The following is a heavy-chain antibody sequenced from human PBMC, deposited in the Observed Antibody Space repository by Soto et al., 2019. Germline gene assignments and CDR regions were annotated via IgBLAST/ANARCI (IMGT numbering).Heavy chain of an antibody. V-gene: IGHV4-28*03. D-gene: IGHD6-19*01. CDR3: ARDAPYSSGWALDY. CDR2: IYYSGTT. J-gene: IGHJ4*02. Sequence: SETLSLTCAVSGYSISSSNWWGWIRQPPGKGLEWIGYIYYSGTTYYNPSLKSRVTMSVDNAKDTLFLQMNYLRAEDTAIYYCARDAPYSSGWALDYWGQGTLVTVSS. CDR1: GYSISSSNW.